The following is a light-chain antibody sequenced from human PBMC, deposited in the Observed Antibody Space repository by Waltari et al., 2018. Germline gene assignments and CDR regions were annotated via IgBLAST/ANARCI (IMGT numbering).Light chain of an antibody. V-gene: IGKV3-11*01. J-gene: IGKJ1*01. CDR3: QQRSNWPRT. CDR2: AAS. CDR1: QSVSSY. Sequence: EIVLTQSPATLSLSPGVRATLSCRASQSVSSYLAWYQQKPGQAPRLLLYAASTRATGIPARFSGSGSGTDFTLTISSLEPEDFAVYYCQQRSNWPRTFGQGTKVEIK.